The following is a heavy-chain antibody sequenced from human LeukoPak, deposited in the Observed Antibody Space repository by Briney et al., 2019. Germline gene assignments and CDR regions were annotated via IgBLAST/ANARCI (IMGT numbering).Heavy chain of an antibody. D-gene: IGHD3-10*01. CDR3: ARHLPSHYFGSGSYTDY. J-gene: IGHJ4*02. CDR2: IYPDDSDT. Sequence: GESLKISCQGSGYSFTGYWIGWVRQMPGKGLEWMGIIYPDDSDTGYSPSFQGQVTISVDKSISTAYLQWSSLKASDTAMYYCARHLPSHYFGSGSYTDYWGQGTLVTVSS. V-gene: IGHV5-51*01. CDR1: GYSFTGYW.